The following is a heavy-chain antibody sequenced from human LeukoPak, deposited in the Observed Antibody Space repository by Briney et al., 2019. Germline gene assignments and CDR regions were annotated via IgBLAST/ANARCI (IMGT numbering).Heavy chain of an antibody. CDR2: IKQDGNDK. CDR1: GFTFSSYS. D-gene: IGHD3-22*01. J-gene: IGHJ3*02. V-gene: IGHV3-7*02. CDR3: ARLSGYSNNDAFDI. Sequence: PGGSLRLSCVASGFTFSSYSMQWVRQAPGRGLEWVANIKQDGNDKHYVDSVKGRFTISRDNAKNSLYLQMNSLRAEDTAVYYCARLSGYSNNDAFDIWGQGTMVTVSS.